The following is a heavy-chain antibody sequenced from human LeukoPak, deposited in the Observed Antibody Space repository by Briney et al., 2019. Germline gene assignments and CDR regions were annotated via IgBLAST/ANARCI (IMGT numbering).Heavy chain of an antibody. D-gene: IGHD5-18*01. J-gene: IGHJ6*03. Sequence: GGCLRLSCAASGFIFSKYWMTWVRQAPGKRLECVANIQQDGSEKYYVDSVEGRFTISRDNAKTSVYLQMNSLRAEDAAVYYCARCGVTAVSGTNYYYYMDVWGRGTAVTVSS. CDR1: GFIFSKYW. V-gene: IGHV3-7*01. CDR2: IQQDGSEK. CDR3: ARCGVTAVSGTNYYYYMDV.